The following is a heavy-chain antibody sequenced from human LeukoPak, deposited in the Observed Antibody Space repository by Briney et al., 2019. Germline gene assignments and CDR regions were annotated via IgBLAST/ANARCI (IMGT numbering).Heavy chain of an antibody. CDR1: GGSISSSSYY. Sequence: SETLSLTCTVSGGSISSSSYYWSWIRRPPGKGLERIAYIHASGPTNYNPSLKSRITISVDTSKNQFSLKLSSVTAADTAVYYCARDIADYYYMDVWGKGTTVTVSS. CDR2: IHASGPT. V-gene: IGHV4-61*01. CDR3: ARDIADYYYMDV. D-gene: IGHD2-15*01. J-gene: IGHJ6*03.